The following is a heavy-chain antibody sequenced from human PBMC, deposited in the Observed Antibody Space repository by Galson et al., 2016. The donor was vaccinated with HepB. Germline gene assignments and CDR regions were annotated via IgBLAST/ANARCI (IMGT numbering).Heavy chain of an antibody. CDR3: AREMGAYYLDF. CDR1: GFTFSPYT. Sequence: SLRLSSAASGFTFSPYTMSWVRQAPGKGLELVSVITGNGGLTYYGNSVRGRFTISRDNSKNTVYLQMGSLRAEDMAVYYCAREMGAYYLDFWGQGALVAVSS. V-gene: IGHV3-64*01. J-gene: IGHJ4*02. CDR2: ITGNGGLT. D-gene: IGHD3-16*01.